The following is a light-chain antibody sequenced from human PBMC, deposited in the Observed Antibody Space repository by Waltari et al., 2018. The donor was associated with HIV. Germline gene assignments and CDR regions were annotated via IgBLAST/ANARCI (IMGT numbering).Light chain of an antibody. CDR1: NRDVRSYNL. CDR2: EVS. J-gene: IGLJ2*01. V-gene: IGLV2-23*02. Sequence: QSALTQPASASGSPGQSITISCTGPNRDVRSYNLLSWYQQHPGKAPKLMIYEVSKRPSGVSNRFSGSKSCNTASLTISGLQAEDEADYYCCSYAGSSTHVVFGGGTKLTVL. CDR3: CSYAGSSTHVV.